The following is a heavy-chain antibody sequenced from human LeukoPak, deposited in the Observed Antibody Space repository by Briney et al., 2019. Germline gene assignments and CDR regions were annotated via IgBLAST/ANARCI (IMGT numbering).Heavy chain of an antibody. V-gene: IGHV1-46*02. J-gene: IGHJ3*02. Sequence: ASVKISCTASTYIFNMYYIHWVRQAPGRGLEWMGIINPTSGRTSYAQKFQARVTMTRDMSTNTMYMDLSSLKSEDTAVYYCASGGEFRGSAFDIWGQGTTVIVSS. CDR3: ASGGEFRGSAFDI. CDR1: TYIFNMYY. D-gene: IGHD3-10*01. CDR2: INPTSGRT.